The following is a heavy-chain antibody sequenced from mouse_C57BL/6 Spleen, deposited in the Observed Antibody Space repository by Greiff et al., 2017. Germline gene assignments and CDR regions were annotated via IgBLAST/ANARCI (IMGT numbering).Heavy chain of an antibody. CDR2: INPNSGST. V-gene: IGHV1-64*01. J-gene: IGHJ4*01. CDR1: GYTFTSYW. Sequence: QVQLQQPGAELVKPGASVKLSCKASGYTFTSYWMHWVNQRPGQGLEWIGMINPNSGSTNYNEKFKSKATLTVDKSSSTDYMQLSSLTSEDAAVYYCARHNDGYYDDYAMDYWGQGTSVTVSS. CDR3: ARHNDGYYDDYAMDY. D-gene: IGHD2-3*01.